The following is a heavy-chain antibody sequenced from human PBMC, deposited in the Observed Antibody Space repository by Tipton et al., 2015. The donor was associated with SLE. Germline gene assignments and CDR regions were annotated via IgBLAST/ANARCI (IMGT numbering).Heavy chain of an antibody. CDR1: GDSISSSSYY. J-gene: IGHJ4*02. D-gene: IGHD3-22*01. CDR3: ARDEYRYDATGYHLLGHFDF. CDR2: VYYTGNT. V-gene: IGHV4-39*07. Sequence: LRLSCIVSGDSISSSSYYWGWIRQPPGKGLEWVGTVYYTGNTFYNPSLRSQVTISVDTSKNQFSLKLSSVTAADTAVYYCARDEYRYDATGYHLLGHFDFWGQGTLVTVSS.